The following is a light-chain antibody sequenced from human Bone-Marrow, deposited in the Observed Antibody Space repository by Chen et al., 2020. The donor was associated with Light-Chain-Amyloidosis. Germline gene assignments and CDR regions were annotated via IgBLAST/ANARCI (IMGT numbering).Light chain of an antibody. V-gene: IGLV2-14*02. CDR3: SSYTSSSTPVV. CDR2: EVS. J-gene: IGLJ2*01. CDR1: SSDVGSYNL. Sequence: QSALTQPASVSGSPGQSITISCTGTSSDVGSYNLVSWYQQHPGKAPKLMIYEVSKRPSGVSNRFSGSKSGNTASLTISGLQAEDDADDYCSSYTSSSTPVVFGGGTKLTVL.